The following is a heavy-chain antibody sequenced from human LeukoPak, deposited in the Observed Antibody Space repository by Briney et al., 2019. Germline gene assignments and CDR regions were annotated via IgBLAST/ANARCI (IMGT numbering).Heavy chain of an antibody. D-gene: IGHD2-15*01. V-gene: IGHV3-13*01. J-gene: IGHJ3*02. CDR2: IGTAGDT. CDR3: ARSYIQGAFDI. Sequence: PGGSLRLSCAASGFTFSNYDMHWVRQATGKGLEWVSAIGTAGDTYYPGSVKGRFTISRENAKNSLYLQMNSLRAGDTAVYYCARSYIQGAFDIWGQGTMVTVSS. CDR1: GFTFSNYD.